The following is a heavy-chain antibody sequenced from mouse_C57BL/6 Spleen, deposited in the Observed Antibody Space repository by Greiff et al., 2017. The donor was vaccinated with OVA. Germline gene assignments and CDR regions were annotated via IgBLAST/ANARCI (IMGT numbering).Heavy chain of an antibody. CDR3: ARFSTMMDY. CDR2: IDPSDSYT. CDR1: GYTFTSYW. Sequence: QVQLKQPGAELVKPGASVKLSCKASGYTFTSYWMQWVKQRPGQGLEWIGEIDPSDSYTNYNQKFKGKATLTVDTSSSTAYMQLSSLTSEDSAVYYCARFSTMMDYWGQGTSVTVSS. D-gene: IGHD1-1*02. V-gene: IGHV1-50*01. J-gene: IGHJ4*01.